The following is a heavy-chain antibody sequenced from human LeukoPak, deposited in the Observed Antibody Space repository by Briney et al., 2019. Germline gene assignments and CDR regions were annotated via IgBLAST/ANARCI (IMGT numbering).Heavy chain of an antibody. CDR3: AKDKSGSQN. CDR2: IEGTST. CDR1: GFTFSTYA. Sequence: GGSLRLSCAASGFTFSTYAMTWIRQAPGKGLEWVSTIEGTSTYYADSVKGRFTISRDNSKNTLYLQMNSLRADGTAVYYCAKDKSGSQNWGQGTLVTVSS. D-gene: IGHD1-26*01. J-gene: IGHJ4*02. V-gene: IGHV3-23*01.